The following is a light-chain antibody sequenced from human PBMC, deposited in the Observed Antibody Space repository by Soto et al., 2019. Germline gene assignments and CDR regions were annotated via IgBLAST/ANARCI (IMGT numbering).Light chain of an antibody. CDR3: QQYYSFPLT. V-gene: IGKV1D-8*01. J-gene: IGKJ4*01. Sequence: VTWLTQSPSLLSASTGDRVTISCRVSQGVGSYLAWYQQKPGKAPELLIYGASTLQSGVPSRFSGFGSGTDFTLTISRLQSEDSASYYCQQYYSFPLTFGGGTKVEIK. CDR2: GAS. CDR1: QGVGSY.